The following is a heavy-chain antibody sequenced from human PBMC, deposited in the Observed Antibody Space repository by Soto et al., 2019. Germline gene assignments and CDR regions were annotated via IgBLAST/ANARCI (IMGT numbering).Heavy chain of an antibody. J-gene: IGHJ4*02. CDR3: ARASIAARHFDY. V-gene: IGHV3-11*06. Sequence: GGSLRLSGAASGFTFSDSYMAWIRQAPGKGLEWVSYISSSSSYTNYADSVKGRFTISRDNAKNSLYLQMNSLRAEDTAVYYCARASIAARHFDYWGQGTLVTVSS. CDR2: ISSSSSYT. CDR1: GFTFSDSY. D-gene: IGHD6-6*01.